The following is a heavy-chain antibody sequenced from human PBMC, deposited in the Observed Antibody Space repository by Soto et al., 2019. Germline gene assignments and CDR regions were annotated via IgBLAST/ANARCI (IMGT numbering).Heavy chain of an antibody. V-gene: IGHV4-4*07. Sequence: SETLALTCSVSDGSINSHFWSWIRQPAGKRLEWIGRIYSSGSTIYNPSLKSRVTMSVDTSKNQFSLKLRSVTAADTAVYYCARDNVWSGYYSFFDYWGQGTLVTVSS. CDR3: ARDNVWSGYYSFFDY. CDR1: DGSINSHF. D-gene: IGHD3-3*01. CDR2: IYSSGST. J-gene: IGHJ4*02.